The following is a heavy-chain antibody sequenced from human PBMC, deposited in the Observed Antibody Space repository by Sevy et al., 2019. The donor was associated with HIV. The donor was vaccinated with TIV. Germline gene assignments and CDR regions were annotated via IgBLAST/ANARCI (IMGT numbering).Heavy chain of an antibody. Sequence: GGSLRLSCAGSGFTFSTHSMNWVRQAPGKGLEWASTITSRSSYIYYAASVKGRFTISRDNAKNSLYLQMNSLGAEDTAVYFCAREMPGYSSSFDFWGQGTMVTVSS. CDR3: AREMPGYSSSFDF. V-gene: IGHV3-21*01. CDR2: ITSRSSYI. CDR1: GFTFSTHS. D-gene: IGHD3-22*01. J-gene: IGHJ4*02.